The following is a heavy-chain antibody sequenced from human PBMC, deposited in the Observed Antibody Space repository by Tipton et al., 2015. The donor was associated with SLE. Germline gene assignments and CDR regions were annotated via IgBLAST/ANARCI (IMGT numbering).Heavy chain of an antibody. CDR3: ARGSPFMEWERNWFDP. J-gene: IGHJ5*02. Sequence: TLSLTCTVSGDSIRSGNHFWNWIRQYPGKGPEWIGSISYSGSTYYNPSLKSRVTISVDRSRNQFSLKLSSVTAADTAVYYCARGSPFMEWERNWFDPWGQGTLVTVSS. CDR1: GDSIRSGNHF. CDR2: ISYSGST. D-gene: IGHD3-3*01. V-gene: IGHV4-39*07.